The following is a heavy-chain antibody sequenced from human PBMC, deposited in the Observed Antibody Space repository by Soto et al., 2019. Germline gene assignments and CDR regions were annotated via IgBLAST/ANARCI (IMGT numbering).Heavy chain of an antibody. CDR2: ISYDGSNK. CDR1: GFTFSSYG. Sequence: GGSLRLSCAASGFTFSSYGMHWVRQAPGKGLEWVAVISYDGSNKYYADSVKGRFTISRDNSKNTLYLQMNSLRAEDTAVYYCAKDSGVGGYSYGSLVSWFDPWGQGTLVTVSS. D-gene: IGHD5-18*01. V-gene: IGHV3-30*18. CDR3: AKDSGVGGYSYGSLVSWFDP. J-gene: IGHJ5*02.